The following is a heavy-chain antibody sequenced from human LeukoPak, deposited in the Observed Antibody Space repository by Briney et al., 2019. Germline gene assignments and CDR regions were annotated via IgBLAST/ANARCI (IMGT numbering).Heavy chain of an antibody. CDR3: ARGLTSSQAWDWFDP. J-gene: IGHJ5*02. V-gene: IGHV4-4*07. Sequence: SETLSLTCTVSGGSISRFFWSWIRQPAGKGLQYIGRMHISGSTNYTPSLKSRVTMSVDTSKNQFSLKLTCVTAADTAIYYCARGLTSSQAWDWFDPWGQGTLVTVSS. D-gene: IGHD6-13*01. CDR2: MHISGST. CDR1: GGSISRFF.